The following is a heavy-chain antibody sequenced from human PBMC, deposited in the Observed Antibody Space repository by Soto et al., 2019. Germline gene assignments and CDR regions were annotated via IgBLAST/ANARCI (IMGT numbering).Heavy chain of an antibody. D-gene: IGHD2-15*01. Sequence: SETLSLTCAVSGGYISSSNWWRWVRQPPGKGLEWIGEIYHSGSTNYNPSLKSRVTISVDKSKNQFSLKLSSVTAADTAVYYCARAGSAAASLNYFDYWGQGTLVTVSS. CDR2: IYHSGST. CDR1: GGYISSSNW. CDR3: ARAGSAAASLNYFDY. V-gene: IGHV4-4*02. J-gene: IGHJ4*02.